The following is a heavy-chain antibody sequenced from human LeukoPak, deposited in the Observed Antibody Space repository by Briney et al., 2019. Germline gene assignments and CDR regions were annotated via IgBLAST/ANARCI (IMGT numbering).Heavy chain of an antibody. CDR3: ARGPHYGDGNYFFLMDV. D-gene: IGHD4-17*01. CDR1: GYSLRNGYH. V-gene: IGHV4-38-2*02. Sequence: PSETLSLTCTVSGYSLRNGYHWAWFRPPPGKGLEWIGRIYTSGSTNYNPSLKSRVTISVDTSKNQFSLKLSSVTAADTAVYYCARGPHYGDGNYFFLMDVWGKGTTVTISS. CDR2: IYTSGST. J-gene: IGHJ6*03.